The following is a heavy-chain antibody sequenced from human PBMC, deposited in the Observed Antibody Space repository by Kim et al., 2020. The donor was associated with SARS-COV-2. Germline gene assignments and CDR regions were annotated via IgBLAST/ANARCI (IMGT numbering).Heavy chain of an antibody. D-gene: IGHD4-17*01. Sequence: SVKVSCKASGCTFSSYAISWVRQAPGQGLEWMGGIIPIFGTANYAQKFQGRVTITADESTSTAYMELSSLRSEDTAVYYCARGDHGDYTAQFYYMDVWGKGTTVTVSS. CDR1: GCTFSSYA. CDR2: IIPIFGTA. V-gene: IGHV1-69*13. J-gene: IGHJ6*03. CDR3: ARGDHGDYTAQFYYMDV.